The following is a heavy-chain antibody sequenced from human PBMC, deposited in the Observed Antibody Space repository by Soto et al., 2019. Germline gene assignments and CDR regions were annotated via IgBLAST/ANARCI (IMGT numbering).Heavy chain of an antibody. D-gene: IGHD3-10*01. J-gene: IGHJ6*01. CDR3: ARGDQRASGSYYPYYYGMDV. CDR2: IYYSGST. CDR1: VGSISSYY. V-gene: IGHV4-59*01. Sequence: SETLSLTCTFSVGSISSYYWSWIRQPPGRGLDWIGYIYYSGSTNYNPSLKSRVTISVDTSKNQFSLKLSSVTAADTAVYYCARGDQRASGSYYPYYYGMDVWGQGTTVTVSS.